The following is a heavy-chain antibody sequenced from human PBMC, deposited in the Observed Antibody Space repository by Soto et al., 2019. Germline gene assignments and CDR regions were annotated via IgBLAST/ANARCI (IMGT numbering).Heavy chain of an antibody. Sequence: GGSLRLSCAASGFTFSSYAMSWVRQAPGKGLEWVSAISGSGGSTYYADSVKGRFTISRDNSKNTLYLQMNSLRAEDTAVYYCAKGHTDTIYDFWSGSNYYYYYMDVWGKGTTVTVSS. D-gene: IGHD3-3*01. V-gene: IGHV3-23*01. CDR2: ISGSGGST. CDR3: AKGHTDTIYDFWSGSNYYYYYMDV. J-gene: IGHJ6*03. CDR1: GFTFSSYA.